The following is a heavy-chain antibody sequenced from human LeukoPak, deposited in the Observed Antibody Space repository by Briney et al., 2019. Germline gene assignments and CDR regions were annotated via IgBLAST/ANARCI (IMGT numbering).Heavy chain of an antibody. CDR2: INTNTGNP. V-gene: IGHV7-4-1*02. CDR3: ARMNGVVVPAAARFDP. J-gene: IGHJ5*02. CDR1: GYTFTSYA. Sequence: ASVKVSCEASGYTFTSYAMNWVRQAPGQGLEWMGWINTNTGNPTYAQAFTGRFVFSLDTSVSTAYLQISSLKAEDTAVYYCARMNGVVVPAAARFDPWGQGTLVTVSS. D-gene: IGHD2-2*01.